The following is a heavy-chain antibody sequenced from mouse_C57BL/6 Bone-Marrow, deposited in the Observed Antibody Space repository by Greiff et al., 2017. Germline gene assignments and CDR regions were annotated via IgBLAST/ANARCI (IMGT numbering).Heavy chain of an antibody. CDR1: GYTFTSYW. D-gene: IGHD1-1*01. J-gene: IGHJ3*01. V-gene: IGHV1-64*01. Sequence: QVQLQQPGAELVKPGASVKLSCKASGYTFTSYWMHWVKQRPGQGLEWIGMIHPNSGSTNYNEKFKSKATLTVDKSSSTAYTQLSSLTSEDSAVYYCARRDYYGSSGWFAYWGQGTLVTVSA. CDR2: IHPNSGST. CDR3: ARRDYYGSSGWFAY.